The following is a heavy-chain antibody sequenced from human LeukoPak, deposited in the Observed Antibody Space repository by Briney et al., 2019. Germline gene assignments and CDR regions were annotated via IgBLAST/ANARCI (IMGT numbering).Heavy chain of an antibody. V-gene: IGHV4-30-4*01. CDR2: IYYSGST. CDR1: GGSISSGDYY. CDR3: ARSYVVALPVEFDY. Sequence: PSETLFLTSTVSGGSISSGDYYWSWIRQPPGKGLEWIGYIYYSGSTYYNPSLKSRVTISVDTSKNQFSLKLSSVTAADTAVYYCARSYVVALPVEFDYWGQGTLVTVSS. J-gene: IGHJ4*02. D-gene: IGHD2-15*01.